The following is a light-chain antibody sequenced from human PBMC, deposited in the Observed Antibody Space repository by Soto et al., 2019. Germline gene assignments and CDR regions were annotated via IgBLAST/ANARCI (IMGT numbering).Light chain of an antibody. V-gene: IGLV1-44*01. Sequence: QSVLTQPPSASGTPGQRVTISCSGSSSNIGSDTVNWYQQLPGTAPKLLIHRSNQRPSGVPGRFSGSKSGTSAPLAISGLQPEDEADYHCASWDAGLNGWVFGGGTKVTVL. CDR3: ASWDAGLNGWV. CDR2: RSN. CDR1: SSNIGSDT. J-gene: IGLJ3*02.